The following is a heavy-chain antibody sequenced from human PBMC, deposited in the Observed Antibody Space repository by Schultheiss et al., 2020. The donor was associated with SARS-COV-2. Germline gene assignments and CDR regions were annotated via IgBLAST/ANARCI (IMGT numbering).Heavy chain of an antibody. CDR2: IYYSGST. CDR3: ASQSWGATPFFDY. CDR1: GGSVSSGSYY. J-gene: IGHJ4*02. V-gene: IGHV4-61*01. Sequence: SETLSLTCTVSGGSVSSGSYYWSWIRQPPGKGLEWIGYIYYSGSTNYNPSLKSRVTISVDTSKNQFSLKLSSVTAADTAVYYCASQSWGATPFFDYWGQGTLVTVSS. D-gene: IGHD1-26*01.